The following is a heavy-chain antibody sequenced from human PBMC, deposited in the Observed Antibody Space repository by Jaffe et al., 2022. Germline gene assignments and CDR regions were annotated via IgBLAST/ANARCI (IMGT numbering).Heavy chain of an antibody. Sequence: EVQLVESGGGLVQPGRSLRLSCTASGFTFGDYAMSWFRQAPGKGLEWVGFIRSKAYGGTTEYAASVKGRFTISRDDSKSIAYLQMNSLKTEDTAVYYCTRGFLEWLLSPADAFDIWGQGTMVTVSS. CDR1: GFTFGDYA. J-gene: IGHJ3*02. CDR2: IRSKAYGGTT. D-gene: IGHD3-3*01. V-gene: IGHV3-49*03. CDR3: TRGFLEWLLSPADAFDI.